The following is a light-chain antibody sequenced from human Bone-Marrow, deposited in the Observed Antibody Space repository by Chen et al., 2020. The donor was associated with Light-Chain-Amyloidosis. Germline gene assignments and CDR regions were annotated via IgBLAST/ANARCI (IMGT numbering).Light chain of an antibody. CDR2: DDR. V-gene: IGLV3-21*02. Sequence: SYVLTQPSSVSVAPGQTAKIACGGNNIGSRSVHWYQQTPGQAPLLVVYDDRDRPSGIPERLSGSNSGNTATLTISRVEAGDDADYYCQVWDRSSDRPVFGGVTKLTVL. CDR1: NIGSRS. CDR3: QVWDRSSDRPV. J-gene: IGLJ3*02.